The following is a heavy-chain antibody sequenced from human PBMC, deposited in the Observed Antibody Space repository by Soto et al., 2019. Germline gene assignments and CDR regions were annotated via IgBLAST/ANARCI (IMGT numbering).Heavy chain of an antibody. CDR1: GYTFTGYY. CDR2: IIPNSGGT. J-gene: IGHJ3*02. Sequence: QVQLVQSGAEVKKPGASVKVSCKASGYTFTGYYMHWVRQAPGQGLEWMGWIIPNSGGTNYAQKFQGWVTMTRDTSISTAYMELSRLRSDDTAVYYCARVVGPTTYCSSTSCYRDDAFDIWGQGTMVTVSS. D-gene: IGHD2-2*01. CDR3: ARVVGPTTYCSSTSCYRDDAFDI. V-gene: IGHV1-2*04.